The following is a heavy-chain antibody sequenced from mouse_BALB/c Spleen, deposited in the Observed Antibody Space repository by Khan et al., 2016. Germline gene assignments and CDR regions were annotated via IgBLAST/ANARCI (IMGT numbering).Heavy chain of an antibody. CDR1: GYTFTNYG. CDR2: MNTYTGES. D-gene: IGHD1-1*01. CDR3: ARRVYYGSSYDVMDY. V-gene: IGHV9-1*02. J-gene: IGHJ4*01. Sequence: QIQLVQSGPELKKPGETVKISCKASGYTFTNYGMNWVKQAPGKGLKWMGWMNTYTGESTYPDDFKGRSAFSSETSASTAYVPINHRTNENKATYCSARRVYYGSSYDVMDYWGQGTSVTVSS.